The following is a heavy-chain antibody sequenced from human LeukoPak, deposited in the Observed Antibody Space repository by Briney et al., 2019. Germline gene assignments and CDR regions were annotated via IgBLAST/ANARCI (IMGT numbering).Heavy chain of an antibody. CDR3: AKSAPKTYYDFWSGPPIYMDV. J-gene: IGHJ6*03. CDR1: GFTFSSYD. V-gene: IGHV3-23*01. D-gene: IGHD3-3*01. CDR2: ISGSGGST. Sequence: PGGSLRLSCAASGFTFSSYDMSWVRQAPGKGLEWVSAISGSGGSTYYADSVKGRFTISRDNSKNTLYLQMNSLRAEDTAVYYCAKSAPKTYYDFWSGPPIYMDVWGKGTTVTVSS.